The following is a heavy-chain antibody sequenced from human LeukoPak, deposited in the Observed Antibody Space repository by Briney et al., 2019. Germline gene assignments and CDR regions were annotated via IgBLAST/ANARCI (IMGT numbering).Heavy chain of an antibody. D-gene: IGHD6-19*01. V-gene: IGHV7-4-1*02. Sequence: ASVKVSCKASGYTFTAYSMHWVRQAPGQGLEWMGWINTNTGNPTYAQGFTGRFVFSLDTSVSTAYLQISSLKAEDTAVYYCARGSDSSGLPPFDYWGQGTLVTVSS. CDR3: ARGSDSSGLPPFDY. CDR1: GYTFTAYS. CDR2: INTNTGNP. J-gene: IGHJ4*02.